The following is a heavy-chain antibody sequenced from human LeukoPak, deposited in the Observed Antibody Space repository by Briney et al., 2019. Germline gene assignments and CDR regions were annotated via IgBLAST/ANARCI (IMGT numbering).Heavy chain of an antibody. Sequence: GGSLRLSCAASGFTFSSYGMHWVRQAPGKGLEWVAVIWYDGSNKYYADSVKGRFTISRDNSKNTLYLQMNSLRAEDTAVYYCARDQEKETGTGAFDIWGRGTLVTVSS. CDR3: ARDQEKETGTGAFDI. J-gene: IGHJ2*01. V-gene: IGHV3-33*01. CDR1: GFTFSSYG. D-gene: IGHD3-9*01. CDR2: IWYDGSNK.